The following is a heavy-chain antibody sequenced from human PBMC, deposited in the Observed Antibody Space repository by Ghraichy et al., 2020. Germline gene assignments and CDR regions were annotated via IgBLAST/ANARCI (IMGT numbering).Heavy chain of an antibody. CDR3: ASGGWRSEDI. CDR1: GGSISSSSYY. Sequence: SETLSLTCTVSGGSISSSSYYWGWIRQPPGKGLEWIGSIYYSGSTYYNPSLKSRVTISVDTSKNQFSLKLSSVTAADTAVYYCASGGWRSEDIWGQGTMVTVSS. D-gene: IGHD2-8*02. V-gene: IGHV4-39*01. J-gene: IGHJ3*02. CDR2: IYYSGST.